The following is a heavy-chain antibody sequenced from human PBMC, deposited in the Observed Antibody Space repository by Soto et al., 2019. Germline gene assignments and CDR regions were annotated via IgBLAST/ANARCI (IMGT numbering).Heavy chain of an antibody. CDR1: GFTFSSYS. D-gene: IGHD2-2*01. CDR3: ARWEGVVVPAANYYYYGMDV. J-gene: IGHJ6*02. Sequence: GGSLRLSCAASGFTFSSYSMNWVRQAPGKGLEWVSSISSSSSYIYYADSVKGRFTISRDNAKNSLYLQMNSLRAEDTAVYYCARWEGVVVPAANYYYYGMDVWGQGTTVTVS. CDR2: ISSSSSYI. V-gene: IGHV3-21*01.